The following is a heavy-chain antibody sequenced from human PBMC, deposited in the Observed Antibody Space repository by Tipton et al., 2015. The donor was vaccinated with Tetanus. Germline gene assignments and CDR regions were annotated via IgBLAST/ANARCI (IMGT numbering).Heavy chain of an antibody. CDR1: GASISSYY. CDR3: ARHYNSPAIFDF. CDR2: ISNSGVT. J-gene: IGHJ4*02. D-gene: IGHD1-1*01. Sequence: TLSLTCTVAGASISSYYWSWIRQPPGKGLEWVGYISNSGVTNYNPSLKSRVTISLDTSKNQFSLRLSAVTAADTAVYFCARHYNSPAIFDFWGQGTLVPVSS. V-gene: IGHV4-59*01.